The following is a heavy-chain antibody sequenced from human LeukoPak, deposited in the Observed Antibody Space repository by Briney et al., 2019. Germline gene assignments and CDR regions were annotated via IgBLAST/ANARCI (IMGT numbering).Heavy chain of an antibody. Sequence: GGSLRLSCAASGFTFSSYSMNWVRQAPGKGLEWVPYISSSGSPIYYADSVKGRFTTSRDSAKNSLDLQMNSLRVEDTAVYYCARDLGGSSKPDYWGQGTLVTVSS. CDR2: ISSSGSPI. V-gene: IGHV3-48*04. J-gene: IGHJ4*02. D-gene: IGHD1-26*01. CDR1: GFTFSSYS. CDR3: ARDLGGSSKPDY.